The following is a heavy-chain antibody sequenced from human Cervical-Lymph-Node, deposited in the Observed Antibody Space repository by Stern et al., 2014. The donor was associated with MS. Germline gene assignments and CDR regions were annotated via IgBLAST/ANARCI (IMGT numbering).Heavy chain of an antibody. Sequence: VQLVQSGAEVKKPGSSGKVSCKASGGTFSNYAISWVRQAPGHGLESMGGIIPIFGTANYAQKFQGRVTITADESTSTAYMELSSLRSEDTALYYCARGWSYDILTAYSYWGQGTLVTVSS. D-gene: IGHD3-9*01. CDR2: IIPIFGTA. J-gene: IGHJ4*02. V-gene: IGHV1-69*01. CDR3: ARGWSYDILTAYSY. CDR1: GGTFSNYA.